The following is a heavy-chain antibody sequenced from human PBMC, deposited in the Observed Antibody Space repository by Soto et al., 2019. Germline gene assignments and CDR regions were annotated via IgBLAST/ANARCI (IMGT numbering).Heavy chain of an antibody. Sequence: SETLSLTCAVYGGSFSGYYWSWIRQPPGKGLEWIGEINHSGSTNYNPSLKSRVTISVDTSKNQFSLKLSSVTAADTAVYYCARGEGAAAGPLGYFQRWGQGTLATVSS. J-gene: IGHJ1*01. V-gene: IGHV4-34*01. D-gene: IGHD6-13*01. CDR2: INHSGST. CDR1: GGSFSGYY. CDR3: ARGEGAAAGPLGYFQR.